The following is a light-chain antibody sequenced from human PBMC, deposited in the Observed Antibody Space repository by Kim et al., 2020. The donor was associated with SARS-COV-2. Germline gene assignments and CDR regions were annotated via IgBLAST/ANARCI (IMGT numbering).Light chain of an antibody. CDR3: QQYSKWPQLT. Sequence: EILMTQSPATLSASPGERATLSCRASQSVSSKLAWYQQKPGQAPRLLIYGASTMDTGIPARFSGSGSGTEFTLTISSLQSEDFAVYYCQQYSKWPQLTFGGGTKVDIK. CDR1: QSVSSK. CDR2: GAS. V-gene: IGKV3-15*01. J-gene: IGKJ4*01.